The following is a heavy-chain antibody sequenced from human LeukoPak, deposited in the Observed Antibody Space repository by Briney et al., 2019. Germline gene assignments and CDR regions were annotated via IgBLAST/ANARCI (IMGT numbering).Heavy chain of an antibody. Sequence: GGSLRLSCAASGFTFSSYAMHWVRQAPGKGLEWVAVISYDGSNKYYADSVKGRFTISRDNSKNTLYLQMNSLRAEDTAVYYCARGVSPTTYYDFWSGYYDYYYYYMDVWGKGTTVTVSS. D-gene: IGHD3-3*01. CDR2: ISYDGSNK. CDR3: ARGVSPTTYYDFWSGYYDYYYYYMDV. V-gene: IGHV3-30*04. CDR1: GFTFSSYA. J-gene: IGHJ6*03.